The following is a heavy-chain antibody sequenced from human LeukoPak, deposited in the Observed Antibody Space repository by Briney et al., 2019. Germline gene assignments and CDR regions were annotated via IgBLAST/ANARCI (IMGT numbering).Heavy chain of an antibody. CDR1: GFTFSSYA. CDR2: IYSGGST. J-gene: IGHJ6*02. CDR3: ARGGVGLNRGYYYYGMDV. D-gene: IGHD3-10*01. Sequence: PGGSLRLSCAASGFTFSSYAMSSVRQAPGKGLEWVSVIYSGGSTYYADSVKGRFTISRDNSKNTLYLQMNSLRAEDTAVYYCARGGVGLNRGYYYYGMDVWGQGTTVTVSS. V-gene: IGHV3-66*01.